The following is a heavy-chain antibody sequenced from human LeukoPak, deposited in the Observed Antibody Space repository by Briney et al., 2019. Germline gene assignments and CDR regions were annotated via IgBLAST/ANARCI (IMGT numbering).Heavy chain of an antibody. J-gene: IGHJ4*02. Sequence: PGGSLRLSCATSDLTASDYYMSWVRQAPGRGLEWVSVICNGGVTYYADSVKGRFTISRDDSNDTVYLQMNNVRPEDTAVYYCGGSGSYYTPSYYWGQGTLVTVSS. D-gene: IGHD3-10*01. CDR3: GGSGSYYTPSYY. CDR2: ICNGGVT. V-gene: IGHV3-53*01. CDR1: DLTASDYY.